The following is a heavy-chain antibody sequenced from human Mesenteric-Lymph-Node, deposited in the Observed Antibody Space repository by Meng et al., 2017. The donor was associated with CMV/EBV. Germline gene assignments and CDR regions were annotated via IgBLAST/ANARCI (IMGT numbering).Heavy chain of an antibody. D-gene: IGHD5-12*01. J-gene: IGHJ4*02. V-gene: IGHV3-33*08. Sequence: GESLKISCAASGFTFSDYWMSWVRQAPGKGLEWVAVIWFDGNYEYYAESVNGRFIISRDNSKNMLYLQMNSLRPEDTAVYYCARDDRAGYAGYDSPHYWGQGTLVTVSS. CDR1: GFTFSDYW. CDR3: ARDDRAGYAGYDSPHY. CDR2: IWFDGNYE.